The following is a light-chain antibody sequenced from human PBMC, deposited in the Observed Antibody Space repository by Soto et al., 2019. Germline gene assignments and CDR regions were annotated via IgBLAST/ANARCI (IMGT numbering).Light chain of an antibody. V-gene: IGKV1-5*01. CDR3: QQYNSWLGT. Sequence: DIQMTQSPSTLSASVGDRVTITCRASQSISSWLAWYQQKPGKAPKLLIYDASSLESGVPSRFSGSGSGTEFTLTISSLQPDDFATYYCQQYNSWLGTFGQGTKVEIE. CDR2: DAS. J-gene: IGKJ1*01. CDR1: QSISSW.